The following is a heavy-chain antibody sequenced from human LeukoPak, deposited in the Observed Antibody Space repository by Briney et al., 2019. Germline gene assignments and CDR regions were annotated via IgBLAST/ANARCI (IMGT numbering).Heavy chain of an antibody. Sequence: GGSLRLSCAASGFNFSSYAMHWVRQAPGKGLEWVAVISYDGTNKYYADSVKGRFTISRDNARNSLYLQMNSLRAEDTAVYFCARGGLSIMGYWGQGTLVTVSS. CDR3: ARGGLSIMGY. CDR1: GFNFSSYA. J-gene: IGHJ4*02. D-gene: IGHD2/OR15-2a*01. CDR2: ISYDGTNK. V-gene: IGHV3-30*04.